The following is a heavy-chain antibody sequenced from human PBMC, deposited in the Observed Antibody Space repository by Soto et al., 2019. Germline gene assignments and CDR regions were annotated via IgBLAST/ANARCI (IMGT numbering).Heavy chain of an antibody. CDR2: ISYDGSNK. CDR1: GFTFSSYA. V-gene: IGHV3-30-3*01. Sequence: PGGSLRLSCAASGFTFSSYAMHWVRQAPGKGLEGVAVISYDGSNKYYADSVKGRFTISRDNSKNTLYLQMNSLRAEDTAVYYCARDKRAYCSGIFAYYYNGMDVSGQATTVTVS. J-gene: IGHJ6*02. CDR3: ARDKRAYCSGIFAYYYNGMDV. D-gene: IGHD3-10*01.